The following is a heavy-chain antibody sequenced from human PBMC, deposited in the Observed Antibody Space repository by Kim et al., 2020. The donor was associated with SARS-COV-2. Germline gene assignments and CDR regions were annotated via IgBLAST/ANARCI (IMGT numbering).Heavy chain of an antibody. CDR1: GITFSNYA. J-gene: IGHJ3*01. V-gene: IGHV3-64D*09. CDR2: ININGGST. D-gene: IGHD3-3*01. Sequence: GGSLRLSCSASGITFSNYAFHWVRQAPGKGLEYVAAININGGSTNYPDSVKGRFTISRDNSKNTLYLEMSSLRTEDTAVYYCVKDSSITVFGVVNDGLDV. CDR3: VKDSSITVFGVVNDGLDV.